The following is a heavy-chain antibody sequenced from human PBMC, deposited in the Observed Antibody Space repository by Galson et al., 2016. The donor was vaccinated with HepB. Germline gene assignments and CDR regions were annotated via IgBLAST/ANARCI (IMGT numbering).Heavy chain of an antibody. V-gene: IGHV1-2*06. D-gene: IGHD6-19*01. CDR3: ASDFDGNGFRFYYYGLDV. Sequence: SVKVSCKASGGTFSSYAISWVRQAPGQGLEWMGRINPNSGGTNYAQTFQGRVTMTRDTSISTAYMELSRLRSDDTAVYFCASDFDGNGFRFYYYGLDVWGQGTTVTVSS. CDR1: GGTFSSYA. J-gene: IGHJ6*02. CDR2: INPNSGGT.